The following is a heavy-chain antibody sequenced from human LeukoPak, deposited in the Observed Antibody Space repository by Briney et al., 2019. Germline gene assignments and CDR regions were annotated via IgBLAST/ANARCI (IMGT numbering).Heavy chain of an antibody. CDR3: ARGEDCGGDCFPLLIFDY. V-gene: IGHV1-18*01. D-gene: IGHD2-21*02. Sequence: ASVKVSCKASGYPFTSYGISWVRQAPGQGLEWMGWISAYNGNTNYAQKLQGRVTVTTDTSTSTAYMELRSLRSDDTAVYYCARGEDCGGDCFPLLIFDYWGQGTLVTVSS. J-gene: IGHJ4*02. CDR1: GYPFTSYG. CDR2: ISAYNGNT.